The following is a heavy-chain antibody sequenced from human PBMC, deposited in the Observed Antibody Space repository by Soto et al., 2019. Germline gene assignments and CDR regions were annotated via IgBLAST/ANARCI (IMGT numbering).Heavy chain of an antibody. D-gene: IGHD3-3*01. J-gene: IGHJ4*02. V-gene: IGHV1-69*13. CDR3: ARSYDFWSTNYFDY. Sequence: ASVKVSCKASGGTFSSYAISWVRQAPGQGLEWMGGIIPIFGTANYAQKFQGRVTITADESTSTAYMELSSLRSEDTAVYYCARSYDFWSTNYFDYWGQGTLVTVSS. CDR2: IIPIFGTA. CDR1: GGTFSSYA.